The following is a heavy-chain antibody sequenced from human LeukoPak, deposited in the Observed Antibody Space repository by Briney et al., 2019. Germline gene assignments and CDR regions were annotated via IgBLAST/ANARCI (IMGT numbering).Heavy chain of an antibody. CDR1: GFTFSSYA. D-gene: IGHD2-21*01. CDR3: AKPSYCGGDCYWDDAFDI. CDR2: ISGSGGST. Sequence: GGSLRLSCAASGFTFSSYAMSWVRQAPGKGLEWVSAISGSGGSTYYADSVKGRFTISRDNSKNTLYLQMNSLRAEDTAVYYCAKPSYCGGDCYWDDAFDIWGQGTMVTVSS. J-gene: IGHJ3*02. V-gene: IGHV3-23*01.